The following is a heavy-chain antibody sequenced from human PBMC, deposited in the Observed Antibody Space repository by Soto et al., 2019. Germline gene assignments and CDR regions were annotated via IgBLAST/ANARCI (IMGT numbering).Heavy chain of an antibody. CDR2: ISSTSSAI. V-gene: IGHV3-48*04. J-gene: IGHJ5*02. Sequence: DVQLVESGGGLVQPGGSLTLSCAAAGFTFGSYSMNCVRQAPGKGLEWVSYISSTSSAIWYADSLKGRFIISRDNAENSLYLQMHSLRAEDTAVYFCARGWGCSSGSCYFTSWGQGTLVTVSS. D-gene: IGHD2-15*01. CDR1: GFTFGSYS. CDR3: ARGWGCSSGSCYFTS.